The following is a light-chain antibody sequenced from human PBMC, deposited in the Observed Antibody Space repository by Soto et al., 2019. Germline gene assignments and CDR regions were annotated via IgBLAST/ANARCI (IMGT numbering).Light chain of an antibody. J-gene: IGKJ5*01. V-gene: IGKV3D-15*01. CDR2: GAS. Sequence: PGERATLSCRAIQSVSSNSLAWYQQKPGQAPRLLIYGASTRATGIPARFSGSGSGTEFTLTISSLQSEDFAVYFCQQYNNWPAITFGQGTRLEIK. CDR3: QQYNNWPAIT. CDR1: QSVSSNS.